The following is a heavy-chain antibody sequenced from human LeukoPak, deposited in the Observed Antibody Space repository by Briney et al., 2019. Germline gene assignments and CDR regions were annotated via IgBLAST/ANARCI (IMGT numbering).Heavy chain of an antibody. Sequence: PSETLSLTCVMYGGSSSGYYWSWIRQPPGKGLEWIGEINHSRSTNYNPSLKSRVTISVDTSKNQVSLKLSSVTAADTAVYFCARDWGVGGRPGYMDVWGKGTTVTVSS. CDR3: ARDWGVGGRPGYMDV. J-gene: IGHJ6*03. D-gene: IGHD6-6*01. V-gene: IGHV4-34*01. CDR1: GGSSSGYY. CDR2: INHSRST.